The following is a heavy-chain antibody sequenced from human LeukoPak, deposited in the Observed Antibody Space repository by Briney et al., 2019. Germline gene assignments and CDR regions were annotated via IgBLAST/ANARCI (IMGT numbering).Heavy chain of an antibody. Sequence: GGSLILSSAASGFTFSNYAMSWVRQAPGKGLEWVSAITGGGRYTYYADSVKGRFTISRDNSKNTLYLQMSSLRDEDTAIYYCAKTPGHSSSWQFDYWGQGTLVTVSS. CDR3: AKTPGHSSSWQFDY. CDR1: GFTFSNYA. V-gene: IGHV3-23*01. CDR2: ITGGGRYT. J-gene: IGHJ4*02. D-gene: IGHD6-13*01.